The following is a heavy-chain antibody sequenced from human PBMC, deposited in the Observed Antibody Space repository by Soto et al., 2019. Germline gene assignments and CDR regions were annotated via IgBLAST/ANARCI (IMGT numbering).Heavy chain of an antibody. CDR2: IWYDGSNK. CDR1: GFTFSSYG. V-gene: IGHV3-33*01. J-gene: IGHJ4*02. D-gene: IGHD6-6*01. Sequence: GGSLRLSCAASGFTFSSYGMHWVRQAPGKGLEWVAVIWYDGSNKYYADSVKGRFTISRDNSKNTLYLQMNSLRAEDTAVYYCARDGGGAARPEWGVDYWGQGTLVTVSS. CDR3: ARDGGGAARPEWGVDY.